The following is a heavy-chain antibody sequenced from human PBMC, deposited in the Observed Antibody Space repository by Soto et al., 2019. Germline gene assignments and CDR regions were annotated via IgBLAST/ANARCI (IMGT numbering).Heavy chain of an antibody. V-gene: IGHV3-21*06. Sequence: EVQLVESGGGLVKPGGSLRLSCVVSGFTFSSYSMNWVRQAPGKGLEWVSSISSGSNYTYYADSVKGRFTISRDNAKNSVYLQMNSLRAVDTALYYCARDFKESQYYYYCMDVWGKGTTVTGSS. CDR3: ARDFKESQYYYYCMDV. CDR2: ISSGSNYT. CDR1: GFTFSSYS. D-gene: IGHD3-10*01. J-gene: IGHJ6*03.